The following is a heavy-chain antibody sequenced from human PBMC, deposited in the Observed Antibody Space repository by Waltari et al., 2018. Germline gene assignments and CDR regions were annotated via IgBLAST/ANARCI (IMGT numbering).Heavy chain of an antibody. CDR2: MNPNSGNT. CDR1: GYTFTSYD. Sequence: QVQLVQSGAEVKKPGASVKVSCKASGYTFTSYDINWVRQATGQGLEWMGWMNPNSGNTGYAQKFQGRVTITRNTSISTAYMELSSLRSEDTAVYYCARYSSGWYRGYYYYYGMDVWGHGTTVTVSS. D-gene: IGHD6-19*01. J-gene: IGHJ6*02. V-gene: IGHV1-8*03. CDR3: ARYSSGWYRGYYYYYGMDV.